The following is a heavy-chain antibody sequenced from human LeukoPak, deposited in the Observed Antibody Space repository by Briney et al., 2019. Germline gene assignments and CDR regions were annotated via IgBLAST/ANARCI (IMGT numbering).Heavy chain of an antibody. CDR1: GGSFSDYY. J-gene: IGHJ4*02. CDR3: ARGGDYGDYVFHY. CDR2: IYHSGST. D-gene: IGHD4-17*01. Sequence: SETLSLTCAVYGGSFSDYYWTWIRQPPGKGLEWIGEIYHSGSTNYNPSLKSRVTISVDTSKNRFSLKLYSVTAADTAVYYCARGGDYGDYVFHYWGQGTLVTVSS. V-gene: IGHV4-34*01.